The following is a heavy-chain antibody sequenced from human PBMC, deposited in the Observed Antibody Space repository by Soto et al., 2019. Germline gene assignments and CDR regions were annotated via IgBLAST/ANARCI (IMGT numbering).Heavy chain of an antibody. CDR1: GFTFYHHA. D-gene: IGHD3-9*01. V-gene: IGHV3-23*01. CDR3: VRKAIGSPLTPYCWYFDF. Sequence: EVQLLESGGGLVQPGGSLRLSCAASGFTFYHHAMTWVRQAPGKGLEWVATISGGGDAPYYADSVRGRFTISRDNSRNTVSLLVNSLRAEDTAIYFCVRKAIGSPLTPYCWYFDFWGRGTLVSVSS. CDR2: ISGGGDAP. J-gene: IGHJ2*01.